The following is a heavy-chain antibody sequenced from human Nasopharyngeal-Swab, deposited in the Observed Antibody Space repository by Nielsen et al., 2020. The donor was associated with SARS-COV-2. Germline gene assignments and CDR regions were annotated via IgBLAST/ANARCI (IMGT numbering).Heavy chain of an antibody. J-gene: IGHJ4*02. CDR2: IYYSGST. CDR3: ARGFDY. V-gene: IGHV4-59*13. Sequence: SETLSLTCTASGGPISSYYWSWIRQLPGKGLEWIGYIYYSGSTNYNPSLKSRVTISVDTSKNQFSLKLSSVTAADAAVYYCARGFDYWGQGTLVTVSS. CDR1: GGPISSYY.